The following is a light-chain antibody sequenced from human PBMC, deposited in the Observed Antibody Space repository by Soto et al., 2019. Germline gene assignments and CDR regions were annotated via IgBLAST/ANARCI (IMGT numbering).Light chain of an antibody. V-gene: IGLV1-40*01. CDR3: LSFDSSLSVV. Sequence: QPVLTQPPSVSGAPGQRVTISCPGSTSKIGAGYDVHWYQHLPGRAPKLLFYGNTNRPSGVPDRFSGSKSGTSASLAITGLQAEDEADYYCLSFDSSLSVVFGGGTKLTVL. J-gene: IGLJ2*01. CDR1: TSKIGAGYD. CDR2: GNT.